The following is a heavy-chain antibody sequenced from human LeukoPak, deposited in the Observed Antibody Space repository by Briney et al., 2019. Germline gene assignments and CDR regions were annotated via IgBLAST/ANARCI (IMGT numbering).Heavy chain of an antibody. J-gene: IGHJ5*02. D-gene: IGHD3-22*01. CDR2: ISAYNGNT. V-gene: IGHV1-18*01. CDR3: ARDYYYDSSGYWPPIGHWFDP. CDR1: GYTFTSYG. Sequence: ASVKLSCKASGYTFTSYGISWVRQAPGQGLEWMGWISAYNGNTNYAQKLQGRVTMTTDTSTSTAYMELRSLRSDDTAVYYCARDYYYDSSGYWPPIGHWFDPWGQGTLVTVSS.